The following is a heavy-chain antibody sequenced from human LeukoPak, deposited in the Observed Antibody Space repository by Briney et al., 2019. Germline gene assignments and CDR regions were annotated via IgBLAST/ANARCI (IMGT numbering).Heavy chain of an antibody. CDR2: INHSGST. Sequence: SETLSLTCAVYGGSFSGYYWSWIRQPPGKGLEWIGEINHSGSTNYNPSLKSRVTISVDTSKNQFSLRLSSVTAADTAVYYCARERHKTRYYYDSSGYYEGWGQGTLVTVSS. J-gene: IGHJ4*02. V-gene: IGHV4-34*01. CDR3: ARERHKTRYYYDSSGYYEG. D-gene: IGHD3-22*01. CDR1: GGSFSGYY.